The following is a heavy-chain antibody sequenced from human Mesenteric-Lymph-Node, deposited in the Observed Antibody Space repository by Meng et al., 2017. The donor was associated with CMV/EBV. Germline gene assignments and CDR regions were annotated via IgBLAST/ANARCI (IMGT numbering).Heavy chain of an antibody. CDR1: GYTFTSYD. J-gene: IGHJ4*02. CDR2: MNPNSGNT. V-gene: IGHV1-8*03. Sequence: ASVKVSCKASGYTFTSYDINWVRQATGQGLEWMGWMNPNSGNTGYAQKFQGRVNITRNTSISTAYMELSSLRSEDTAVYYCARGPADTPFDYWGQGTLVTVSS. D-gene: IGHD5-18*01. CDR3: ARGPADTPFDY.